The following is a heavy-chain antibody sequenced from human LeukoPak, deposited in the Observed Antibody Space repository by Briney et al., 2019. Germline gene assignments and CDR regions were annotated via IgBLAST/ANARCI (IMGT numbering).Heavy chain of an antibody. Sequence: SETLSLTCTVSGGSISSSSYYWGWIRQPPGKGLEWIGSIYYSGSTYYNPSLKSRVTISVDTSKNQFSLKLSSVTAADTAMYYCARHTRLWYFDYWGQGTLVTVSS. CDR1: GGSISSSSYY. D-gene: IGHD2-21*01. CDR3: ARHTRLWYFDY. CDR2: IYYSGST. J-gene: IGHJ4*02. V-gene: IGHV4-39*01.